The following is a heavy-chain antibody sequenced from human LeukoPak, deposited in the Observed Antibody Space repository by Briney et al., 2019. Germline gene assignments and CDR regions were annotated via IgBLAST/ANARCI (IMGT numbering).Heavy chain of an antibody. J-gene: IGHJ4*02. V-gene: IGHV3-23*01. Sequence: GGSLRLSCAASGFTFSSYAMSWVRQAPGKGLEWVSAISGSGGSTYYADSVKGRFTISGDNSKNTLYLQMNSLRAEDTAVYYCAKVDRYCSGGSCYGFDYWGQGTLVTVSS. CDR1: GFTFSSYA. CDR3: AKVDRYCSGGSCYGFDY. CDR2: ISGSGGST. D-gene: IGHD2-15*01.